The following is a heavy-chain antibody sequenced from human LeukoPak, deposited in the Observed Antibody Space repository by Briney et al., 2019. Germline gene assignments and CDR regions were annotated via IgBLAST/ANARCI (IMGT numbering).Heavy chain of an antibody. CDR1: GGTFSSYA. CDR3: ASPRRLLWFGELLS. J-gene: IGHJ4*02. Sequence: GASVKVSCKASGGTFSSYAISWVRQAPGQGLEWMGGIIPIFGTANYAQKFQGRVTITADESTSTAYMELSSLRSEDTAVYYCASPRRLLWFGELLSWGQGTLVTVSS. D-gene: IGHD3-10*01. V-gene: IGHV1-69*13. CDR2: IIPIFGTA.